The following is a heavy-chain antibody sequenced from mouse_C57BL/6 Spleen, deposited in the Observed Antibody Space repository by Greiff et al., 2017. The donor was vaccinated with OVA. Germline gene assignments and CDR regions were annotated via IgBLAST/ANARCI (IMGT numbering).Heavy chain of an antibody. CDR2: IHPNSGST. J-gene: IGHJ2*01. Sequence: QVQLQQPGAELVKPGASVKLSCKASGYTFTSYWMHWVKQRPGQGLEWIGMIHPNSGSTKYNEKFKSKATLTVDTSSSTAYMQLSSLTSEDAAVYYGARSFYYYGDYWGQGTTLTVSS. CDR1: GYTFTSYW. D-gene: IGHD1-1*01. CDR3: ARSFYYYGDY. V-gene: IGHV1-64*01.